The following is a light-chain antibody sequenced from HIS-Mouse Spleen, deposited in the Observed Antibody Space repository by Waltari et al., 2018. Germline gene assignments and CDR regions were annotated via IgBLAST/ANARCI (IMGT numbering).Light chain of an antibody. CDR2: EGS. V-gene: IGLV2-23*01. CDR1: SSDVGRYNL. CDR3: CSYAGSSTYVV. J-gene: IGLJ2*01. Sequence: QSALTQPASVSGSPGQSITISCTGTSSDVGRYNLVSCYQQHPGKDPKLMIYEGSKRPSGVSNRFSGSKSGNTASLTISGLQAEDEADYYCCSYAGSSTYVVFGGGTKLTVL.